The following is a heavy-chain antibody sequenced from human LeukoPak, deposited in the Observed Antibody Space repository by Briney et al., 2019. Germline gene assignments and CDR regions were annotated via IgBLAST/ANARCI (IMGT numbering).Heavy chain of an antibody. CDR1: GGSISSGDYY. CDR3: ARGYSPYPFDY. CDR2: IFSSGST. V-gene: IGHV4-30-4*08. D-gene: IGHD2-15*01. J-gene: IGHJ4*02. Sequence: SETLSLTCTVSGGSISSGDYYWSWIRQPPGNSLEWIGYIFSSGSTYYNPSLKSRVTISVDTSKNQFSLKLTSVTAADTAVYYCARGYSPYPFDYWGQGTLVTVSS.